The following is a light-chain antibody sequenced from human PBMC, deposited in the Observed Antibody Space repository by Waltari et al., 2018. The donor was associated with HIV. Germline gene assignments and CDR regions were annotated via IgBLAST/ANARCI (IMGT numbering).Light chain of an antibody. J-gene: IGLJ3*02. Sequence: QLVLTQSPSASASLGASVKLTCTLSSWHSSYAIAWHQQQPEKGPRYLMNLNSDGSHSKGDGIPDRFSGSSSGAERYLTISSLQSEDEADYYCQTWGTGSWVFGGGTKLTVL. CDR1: SWHSSYA. CDR3: QTWGTGSWV. V-gene: IGLV4-69*01. CDR2: LNSDGSH.